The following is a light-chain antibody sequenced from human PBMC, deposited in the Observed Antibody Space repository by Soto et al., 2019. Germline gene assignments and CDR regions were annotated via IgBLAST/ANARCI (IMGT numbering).Light chain of an antibody. Sequence: QSALTQPASVSGSPGQSITLSCTGTSSDIGVYNFVSWYQQHPRKAPKLIIYELSFRPSGVSNRFSGSKSGNTASLTISGLQAEDEADYYCSSYSSSSTGVFGGGTKVTVL. CDR1: SSDIGVYNF. V-gene: IGLV2-14*01. CDR3: SSYSSSSTGV. J-gene: IGLJ3*02. CDR2: ELS.